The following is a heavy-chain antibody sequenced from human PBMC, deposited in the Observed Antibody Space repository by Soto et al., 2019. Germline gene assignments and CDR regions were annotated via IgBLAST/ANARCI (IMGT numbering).Heavy chain of an antibody. Sequence: GGSLRLSCAASGFTFRSFGMHWVRQAPGMGLEWVALVSYDGSKTYYADSVKGRFTISRDNSKNTLYLQMNSLRAEDTAVYYCARSNHDYMDVWGKGTTVTVS. CDR2: VSYDGSKT. J-gene: IGHJ6*03. CDR1: GFTFRSFG. CDR3: ARSNHDYMDV. V-gene: IGHV3-30*03.